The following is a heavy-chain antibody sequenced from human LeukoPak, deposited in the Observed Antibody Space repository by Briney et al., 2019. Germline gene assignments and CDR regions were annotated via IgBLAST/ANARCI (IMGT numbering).Heavy chain of an antibody. V-gene: IGHV4-30-4*01. J-gene: IGHJ4*02. Sequence: PSQTLSLTCTVSGGSISSGDYYWSWIRQPPGKGLEWIGYIYYSGSTYYTPSLKSRVTISVDTSKNQFSLKLSSVTAADTAVYYCARGNDLYYDSSGYTLDYWGQGTLVTVPS. CDR3: ARGNDLYYDSSGYTLDY. D-gene: IGHD3-22*01. CDR1: GGSISSGDYY. CDR2: IYYSGST.